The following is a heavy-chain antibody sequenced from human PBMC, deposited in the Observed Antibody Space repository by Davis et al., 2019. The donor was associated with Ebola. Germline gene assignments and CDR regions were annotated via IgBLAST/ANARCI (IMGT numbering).Heavy chain of an antibody. J-gene: IGHJ3*02. CDR1: GYTFTGYY. V-gene: IGHV1-2*02. D-gene: IGHD6-19*01. Sequence: ASVKVSCKASGYTFTGYYMHWVRQAPGQGLEWMGWINPNSGGTNYAQKLQGRVTMTTDTSTSTAYMELRSLRSDDTAVYYCARDSGYSSGWYDAFDIWGQGTMVTVSS. CDR3: ARDSGYSSGWYDAFDI. CDR2: INPNSGGT.